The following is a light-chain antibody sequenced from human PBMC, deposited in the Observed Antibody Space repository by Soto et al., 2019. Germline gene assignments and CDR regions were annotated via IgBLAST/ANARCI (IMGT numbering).Light chain of an antibody. CDR3: QQYDSSPIT. J-gene: IGKJ3*01. Sequence: EIVLTQSPGTLSLSPGERATLSCRASQSVSSSFLAWYQQKPGQAPRPLIYGASSRATGIPDRFSGSGSGTDFTLTISRLEPEDFAVYYCQQYDSSPITCGPGTKVDIK. V-gene: IGKV3-20*01. CDR2: GAS. CDR1: QSVSSSF.